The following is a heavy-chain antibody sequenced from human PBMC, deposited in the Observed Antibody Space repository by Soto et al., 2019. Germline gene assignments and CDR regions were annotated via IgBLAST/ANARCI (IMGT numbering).Heavy chain of an antibody. J-gene: IGHJ3*02. D-gene: IGHD3-3*01. CDR2: ISSSSSYI. Sequence: PGGSLRLSCAASGFTFSSYSMNWVRQAPGKGLEWVSSISSSSSYIYYADSVKGRFTISRDNAKNSLYLQMNSLRAEDTAVYYCARDRGTIFGATPIDIWGQGTMVTVSS. V-gene: IGHV3-21*01. CDR1: GFTFSSYS. CDR3: ARDRGTIFGATPIDI.